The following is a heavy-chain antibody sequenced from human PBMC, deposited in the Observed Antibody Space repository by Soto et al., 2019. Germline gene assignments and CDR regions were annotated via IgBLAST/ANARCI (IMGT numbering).Heavy chain of an antibody. CDR2: ISYDGRNK. J-gene: IGHJ6*02. Sequence: QVQLAEAGGGAVQPGRSLRLSCAASGVTFSSYGMHWVRQAPGKGLEWVAVISYDGRNKYYADSVKGRFTISRDNSKNTLYLQMNSLIVEDTAVYHCAKSGYDLNSYNYGMDVWGQGTTVTVSS. CDR3: AKSGYDLNSYNYGMDV. CDR1: GVTFSSYG. D-gene: IGHD5-12*01. V-gene: IGHV3-30*18.